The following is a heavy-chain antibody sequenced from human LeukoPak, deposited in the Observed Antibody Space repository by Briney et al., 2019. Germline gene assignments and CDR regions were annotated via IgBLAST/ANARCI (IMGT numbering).Heavy chain of an antibody. D-gene: IGHD4-17*01. CDR1: GGSISSYY. CDR3: ARHFFIYGDPHYYYYYGMDV. V-gene: IGHV4-59*08. Sequence: SETLSLTCTVSGGSISSYYWSWIRQPPGKGLEWIGYIYYSGSTNYNPSLKSRVTISVDTSKNQFSLKLSSVTAADTAVYYCARHFFIYGDPHYYYYYGMDVWGQGTTVTVSS. CDR2: IYYSGST. J-gene: IGHJ6*02.